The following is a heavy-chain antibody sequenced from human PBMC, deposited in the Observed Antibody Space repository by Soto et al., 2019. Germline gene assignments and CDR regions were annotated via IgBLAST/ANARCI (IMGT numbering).Heavy chain of an antibody. J-gene: IGHJ6*02. CDR3: ASVKYSPPYYYYYGMDV. Sequence: QVPLVQSGAEVKKPGASVKVSCKASGYTFTSYGISWVRQAPGQGLEGMGWISAYNGNTNYAQKPQGRDTMTTDTSTSTAYMELRSLRSDDTAVYYCASVKYSPPYYYYYGMDVWGQGTTVTVSS. V-gene: IGHV1-18*01. CDR1: GYTFTSYG. CDR2: ISAYNGNT. D-gene: IGHD5-18*01.